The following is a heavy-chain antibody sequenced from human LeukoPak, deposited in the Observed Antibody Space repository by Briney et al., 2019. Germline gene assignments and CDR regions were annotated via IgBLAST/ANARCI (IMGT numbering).Heavy chain of an antibody. D-gene: IGHD2-2*02. CDR3: ARGAATAIPYYFDY. V-gene: IGHV4-59*12. CDR2: IYYSGST. Sequence: SETLSLTCTVSGGSISSYYWSWIRQPPGKGLEWIGYIYYSGSTNYNPSLKSRVTISVDTSKNQFSLKLSSVTAADTAVYYCARGAATAIPYYFDYWGQGTLVTVSS. J-gene: IGHJ4*02. CDR1: GGSISSYY.